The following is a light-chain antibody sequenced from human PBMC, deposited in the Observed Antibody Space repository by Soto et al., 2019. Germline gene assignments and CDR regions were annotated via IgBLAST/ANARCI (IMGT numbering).Light chain of an antibody. CDR3: SSYRSSSTLDYV. J-gene: IGLJ1*01. Sequence: QSVLTKPASVSGSPGQSITISCTGTSSDVGGYNYVSWYQQHPGKAPKLIIYGVSNRPSGVSNRFSGSKSGNTASLTISGLQAEDEADYYCSSYRSSSTLDYVFGTGTKLTVL. CDR2: GVS. CDR1: SSDVGGYNY. V-gene: IGLV2-14*01.